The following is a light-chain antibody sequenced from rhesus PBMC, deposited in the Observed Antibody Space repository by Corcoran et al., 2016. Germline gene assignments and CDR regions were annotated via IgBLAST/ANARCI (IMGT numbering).Light chain of an antibody. J-gene: IGLJ1*01. Sequence: QAALTQPRSVSGSPGQSVTISCTGTSSDIGGYNYVSWYQQHPGTAPKLMIYDVSKRPSGVSDRFSGSKSGNTASLTISGLQAEDEADYYCCSYVGSYTFIFGVGTRLTVL. CDR3: CSYVGSYTFI. CDR1: SSDIGGYNY. V-gene: IGLV2-32*01. CDR2: DVS.